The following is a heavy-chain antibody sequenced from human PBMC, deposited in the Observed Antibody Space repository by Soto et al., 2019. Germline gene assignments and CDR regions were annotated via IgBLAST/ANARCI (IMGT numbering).Heavy chain of an antibody. Sequence: GASVKVSCKASGYTFTSYAMHCVRQSPLQRLDWMGCINAGNGNTKYSQKFQGRVTITRDTSASTAYMELSSLRSEDTAVYYCARTKGHYYDSSGYPNWFDPWGQGTLVTVSS. CDR2: INAGNGNT. V-gene: IGHV1-3*01. J-gene: IGHJ5*02. CDR1: GYTFTSYA. CDR3: ARTKGHYYDSSGYPNWFDP. D-gene: IGHD3-22*01.